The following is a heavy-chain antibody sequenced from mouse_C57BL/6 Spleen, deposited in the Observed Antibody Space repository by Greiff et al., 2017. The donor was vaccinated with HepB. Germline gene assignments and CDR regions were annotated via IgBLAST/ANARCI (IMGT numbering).Heavy chain of an antibody. V-gene: IGHV14-4*01. CDR2: IDPENGDT. J-gene: IGHJ2*01. CDR3: TRHDGSRTDYFDY. D-gene: IGHD1-1*01. Sequence: EVKLVESGAELVRPGASVKLSCTASGFNIKDDYMHWVKQRPEQGLEWIGWIDPENGDTESASKFQGKAPITADPSSHKAYLQLSSLTSEDTAVYDCTRHDGSRTDYFDYWGQGTTLTVSS. CDR1: GFNIKDDY.